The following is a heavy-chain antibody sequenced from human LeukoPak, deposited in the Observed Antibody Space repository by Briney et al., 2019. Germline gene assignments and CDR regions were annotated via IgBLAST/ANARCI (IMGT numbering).Heavy chain of an antibody. Sequence: GGSLRLSCAASGFTFSSYSMNWVRQAPGKGREWVSSISSSSSYIYYADSVKGRFTISRDNAKNSLYLQMNSLRAEDTAVYYCARDLITMEYFDYWGQGTLVTVSS. CDR2: ISSSSSYI. J-gene: IGHJ4*02. D-gene: IGHD3-10*01. V-gene: IGHV3-21*01. CDR3: ARDLITMEYFDY. CDR1: GFTFSSYS.